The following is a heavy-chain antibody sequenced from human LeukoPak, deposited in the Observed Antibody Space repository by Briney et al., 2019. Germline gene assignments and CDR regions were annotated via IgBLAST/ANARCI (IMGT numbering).Heavy chain of an antibody. CDR3: ARAYSGYGLLFDY. CDR1: GGSTSSGDYY. CDR2: IYYSGST. D-gene: IGHD5-12*01. V-gene: IGHV4-30-4*01. J-gene: IGHJ4*02. Sequence: SQTLSLTRTVTGGSTSSGDYYWSWIRQPPGKGLEWIGYIYYSGSTYYNPSLKSRVTISVDTSKNQFSLKLSSVTAADTAVYYCARAYSGYGLLFDYWGQGTLVTVSS.